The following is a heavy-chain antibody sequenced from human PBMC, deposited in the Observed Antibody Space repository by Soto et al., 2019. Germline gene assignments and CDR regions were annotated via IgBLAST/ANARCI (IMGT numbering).Heavy chain of an antibody. J-gene: IGHJ4*02. CDR2: ISGSGGGT. D-gene: IGHD1-26*01. CDR3: AKTSGYSGSYGIDY. CDR1: GFTFSDYV. Sequence: PGGSLRLSCVASGFTFSDYVMNWVRQAPGKGLEWVSGISGSGGGTNYADSVKGRFTISRDNSKDTLYLQMKSLRAEDTAVYYCAKTSGYSGSYGIDYWGQGTLVTVSS. V-gene: IGHV3-23*01.